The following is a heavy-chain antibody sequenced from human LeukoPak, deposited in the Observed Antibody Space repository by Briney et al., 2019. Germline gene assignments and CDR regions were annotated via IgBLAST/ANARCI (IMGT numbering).Heavy chain of an antibody. J-gene: IGHJ4*02. CDR3: ATVLVVTASLDY. CDR2: INPNSGGT. V-gene: IGHV1-2*02. Sequence: ASVKVSCKASGYTFTGYYMHWVRQAPGQGLEWMGWINPNSGGTNYAQKFQGRVTMTRDTSISTAYMELSRLRSDDTAVYYCATVLVVTASLDYWGQGTLVTVSS. D-gene: IGHD2-21*02. CDR1: GYTFTGYY.